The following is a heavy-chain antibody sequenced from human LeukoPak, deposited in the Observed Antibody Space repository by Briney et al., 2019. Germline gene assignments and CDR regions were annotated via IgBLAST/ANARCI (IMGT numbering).Heavy chain of an antibody. CDR1: GGSFSGYY. CDR3: AREARGVTTNAHDTFDI. CDR2: INHSGSA. Sequence: SETLSLTCAVYGGSFSGYYWSWIRQPPGKGLEWIGEINHSGSAYYNPSLKSRLTMSVDTSTNQFSLKLNSLTAADAAVYFCAREARGVTTNAHDTFDIWGQGTMVTVSS. D-gene: IGHD4-17*01. J-gene: IGHJ3*02. V-gene: IGHV4-34*01.